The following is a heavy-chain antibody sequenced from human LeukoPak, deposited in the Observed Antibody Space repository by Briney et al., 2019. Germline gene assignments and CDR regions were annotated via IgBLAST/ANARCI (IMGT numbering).Heavy chain of an antibody. J-gene: IGHJ6*02. CDR1: GYTFTGYY. V-gene: IGHV1-46*01. CDR3: ARGGKPYGMDV. Sequence: ASVKVSCKASGYTFTGYYMHWVRQAPGQGLEWMGIINPSGGSTSYAQKFQGRVTMTRDTSTSTAYMELSSLRSDDTAVYYCARGGKPYGMDVWGQGTTVTVSS. CDR2: INPSGGST.